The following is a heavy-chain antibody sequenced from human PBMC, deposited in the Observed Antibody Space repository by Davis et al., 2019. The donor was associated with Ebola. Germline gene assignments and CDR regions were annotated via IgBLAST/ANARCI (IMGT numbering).Heavy chain of an antibody. D-gene: IGHD1/OR15-1a*01. CDR2: ISPNTGGT. V-gene: IGHV1-2*02. J-gene: IGHJ5*02. Sequence: ASVKVSCKTSGYGFTGYYMHWVRQVPGQGLEWMGWISPNTGGTNFARKFQGRVTMTRDTSISTAYMELSSLTSDDTAVYYCALTTDGPQSWFDPWGQGAQVTVSS. CDR3: ALTTDGPQSWFDP. CDR1: GYGFTGYY.